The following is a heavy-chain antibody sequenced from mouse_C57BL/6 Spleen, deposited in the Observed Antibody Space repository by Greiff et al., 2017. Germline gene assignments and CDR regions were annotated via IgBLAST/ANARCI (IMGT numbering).Heavy chain of an antibody. Sequence: EVKLVESEGGLVQPGSSMKLSCTASGFTFSDYYMAWVRQVPEKGLEWVANINYDGSSTYYLDALKSRFIISRDNATNILYLQMSSLKSEDTATYYCAREGGHYYGSSYFFAYWGQGTLVTVSA. J-gene: IGHJ3*01. CDR1: GFTFSDYY. CDR3: AREGGHYYGSSYFFAY. V-gene: IGHV5-16*01. D-gene: IGHD1-1*01. CDR2: INYDGSST.